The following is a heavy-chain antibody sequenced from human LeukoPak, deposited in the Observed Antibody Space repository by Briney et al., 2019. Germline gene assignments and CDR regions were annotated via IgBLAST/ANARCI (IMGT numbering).Heavy chain of an antibody. CDR1: GYTFTGYY. Sequence: ASVKVSCKASGYTFTGYYMHWVRQAPGQGLEWMGIINPSGGSTSYAQKFQGRVTMTRDMSTSTVYMELSSLRSEDTAVYYCARERLSGSIDYWGQGTLVTVSS. D-gene: IGHD6-19*01. V-gene: IGHV1-46*01. J-gene: IGHJ4*02. CDR2: INPSGGST. CDR3: ARERLSGSIDY.